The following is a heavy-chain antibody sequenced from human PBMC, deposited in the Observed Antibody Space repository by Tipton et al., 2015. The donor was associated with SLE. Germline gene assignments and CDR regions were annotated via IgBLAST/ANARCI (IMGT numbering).Heavy chain of an antibody. V-gene: IGHV3-33*01. CDR3: ARARGGVATAFDI. J-gene: IGHJ3*02. CDR1: GFTFSSYG. Sequence: RSLRLSCAASGFTFSSYGMHWVRQTPGKGLEWVAVIWYDGSNKYYADSVKGRFTISRDNSKNTLYLQMNSLRAEDTAVYYCARARGGVATAFDIWGHGTMVTVSS. D-gene: IGHD5-12*01. CDR2: IWYDGSNK.